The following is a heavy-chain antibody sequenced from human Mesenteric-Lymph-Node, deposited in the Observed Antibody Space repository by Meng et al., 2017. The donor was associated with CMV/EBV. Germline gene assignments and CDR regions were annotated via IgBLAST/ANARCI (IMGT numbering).Heavy chain of an antibody. CDR1: GFTFTTYW. D-gene: IGHD2-2*01. J-gene: IGHJ4*02. Sequence: GGSLRLSCVASGFTFTTYWMSWVRQAPGKGLEWVAYIKQDGSEKYYVDSVKGRFTISRDNAKNSLYVQMNSLRAEDTAVYYCARGVHYCSSSSCFFDYWGQGTLVTVSS. CDR3: ARGVHYCSSSSCFFDY. CDR2: IKQDGSEK. V-gene: IGHV3-7*04.